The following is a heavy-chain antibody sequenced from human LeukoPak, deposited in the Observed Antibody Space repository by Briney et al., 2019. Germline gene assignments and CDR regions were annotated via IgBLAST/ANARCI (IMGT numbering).Heavy chain of an antibody. V-gene: IGHV4-39*01. J-gene: IGHJ4*02. Sequence: SETLSLTCTVSGGSISSGIYYWGWIRQPPGEGLEWIGYIYFSGSAYYDSSLKSRVTISVVTSKNQFSLKLTSVTAADTAVYYCARRGVAVAGTPFDSWGQGTLVTVSS. CDR3: ARRGVAVAGTPFDS. CDR1: GGSISSGIYY. CDR2: IYFSGSA. D-gene: IGHD6-19*01.